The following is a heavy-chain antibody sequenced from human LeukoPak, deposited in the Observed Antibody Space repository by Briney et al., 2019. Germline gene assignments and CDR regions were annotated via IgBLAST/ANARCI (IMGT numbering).Heavy chain of an antibody. CDR1: GFTVSSSY. V-gene: IGHV3-74*01. D-gene: IGHD2-21*01. J-gene: IGHJ4*02. Sequence: PGGSLRLSCAASGFTVSSSYMSWVRQAPGKGLEWVSRINSDGSSTSYADSVKGRFTISRDNAKNTLYLQMNSLRAEDTAVYYCARGKSPMWYWGQGTLVTVSS. CDR2: INSDGSST. CDR3: ARGKSPMWY.